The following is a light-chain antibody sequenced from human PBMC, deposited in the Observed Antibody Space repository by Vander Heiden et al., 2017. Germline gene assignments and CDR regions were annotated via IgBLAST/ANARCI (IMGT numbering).Light chain of an antibody. CDR1: QSINSW. J-gene: IGKJ1*01. Sequence: EIQMTQSPSTLPASVGDRVTITCRASQSINSWLAWYQQKPGKAPKLLIYKASSLESRVPSRFSGSGSATEFTLTISSLQPDDFATYYCQQDNSYPRTFGQGTKVEVK. CDR2: KAS. V-gene: IGKV1-5*03. CDR3: QQDNSYPRT.